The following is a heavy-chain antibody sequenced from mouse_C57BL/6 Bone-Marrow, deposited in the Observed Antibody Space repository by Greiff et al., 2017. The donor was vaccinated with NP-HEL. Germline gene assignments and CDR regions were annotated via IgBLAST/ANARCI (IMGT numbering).Heavy chain of an antibody. CDR2: ILPSIGRT. Sequence: QVQLQQSGSELRSPGSSVKLSCKDFDSEVFPIAYMSWVRQKPGHGFEWIGGILPSIGRTIYGEKFEDKATLDADTLSNTAYLELNSLTSEDSAIYYCARGSHYGNSPWFAYWGQGTLVTVSA. CDR3: ARGSHYGNSPWFAY. CDR1: DSEVFPIAY. V-gene: IGHV15-2*01. D-gene: IGHD2-1*01. J-gene: IGHJ3*01.